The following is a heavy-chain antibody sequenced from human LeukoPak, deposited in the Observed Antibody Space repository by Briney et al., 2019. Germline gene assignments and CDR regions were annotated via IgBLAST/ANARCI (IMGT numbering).Heavy chain of an antibody. CDR1: GGSISSFF. CDR3: ARGREGLWYFDR. V-gene: IGHV4-59*01. CDR2: IYYSGTT. J-gene: IGHJ2*01. Sequence: SETLSLTCSVSGGSISSFFWTWIRQPPGKGLEWIGYIYYSGTTTYNPSLKSRVTISVDKSNNLFSLKLNYVTAADTAVYYCARGREGLWYFDRGGRGTLVTVSS.